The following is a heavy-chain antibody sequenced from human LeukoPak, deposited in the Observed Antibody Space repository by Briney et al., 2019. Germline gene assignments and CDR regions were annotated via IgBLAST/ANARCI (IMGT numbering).Heavy chain of an antibody. CDR1: GGSFSDYY. J-gene: IGHJ4*02. CDR2: INHSGRT. Sequence: SETLSLTCAVYGGSFSDYYWSWIRQPPGKGLEWIGEINHSGRTNHNPSLKSRLTISVDTSKNQFSLKLSSVTAADTAVYYCARHVQDTAMVTPLYYFDYWGQGTLVTVSS. V-gene: IGHV4-34*01. CDR3: ARHVQDTAMVTPLYYFDY. D-gene: IGHD5-18*01.